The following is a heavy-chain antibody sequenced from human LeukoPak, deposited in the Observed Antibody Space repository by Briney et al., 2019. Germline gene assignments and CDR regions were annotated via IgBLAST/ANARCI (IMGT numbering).Heavy chain of an antibody. D-gene: IGHD5-18*01. CDR3: AREDTVMRGLFDY. Sequence: SETLSLTCTVSGYSISSDYYWGWIRQSPGKGLEWIGSINHSVTIYYNPSLKSRVTIAVDTSKNQFSLKLSSVTAADTAVYYCAREDTVMRGLFDYWGQGTLVTVSS. J-gene: IGHJ4*02. V-gene: IGHV4-38-2*02. CDR1: GYSISSDYY. CDR2: INHSVTI.